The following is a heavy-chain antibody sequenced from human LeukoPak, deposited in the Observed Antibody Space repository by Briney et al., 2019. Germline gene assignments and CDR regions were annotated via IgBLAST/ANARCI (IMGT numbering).Heavy chain of an antibody. J-gene: IGHJ5*02. Sequence: GGSLRLSCAASGFTFSSYWMHWVRQAPGKGLGWVSRINSDGSSTSYADSVKGRFTISRDNAKNTLYLQMNSLRAEDTAVYYCARDDYGSNWFDPWGQGTLVTVSS. CDR2: INSDGSST. CDR3: ARDDYGSNWFDP. V-gene: IGHV3-74*01. CDR1: GFTFSSYW. D-gene: IGHD4-17*01.